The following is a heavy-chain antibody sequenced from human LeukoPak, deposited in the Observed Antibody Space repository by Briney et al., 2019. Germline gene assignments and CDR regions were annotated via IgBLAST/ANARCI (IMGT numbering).Heavy chain of an antibody. J-gene: IGHJ4*02. CDR1: GFTFSSYA. CDR3: TTNTAMGYFDY. D-gene: IGHD5-18*01. V-gene: IGHV3-23*01. CDR2: ISGGGGST. Sequence: PGGSLRLSCAASGFTFSSYAMSWVRQAPGKGLEWVSAISGGGGSTYYADSVKGRFTISRDNSKNTLYLQMNSLRAEDTAVYYCTTNTAMGYFDYWGQGTLVTVSS.